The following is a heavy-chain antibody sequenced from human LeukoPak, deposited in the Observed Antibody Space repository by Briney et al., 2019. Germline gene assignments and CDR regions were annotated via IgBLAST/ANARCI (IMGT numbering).Heavy chain of an antibody. CDR2: INSDGSSI. V-gene: IGHV3-74*03. CDR3: VREGRVSGYDFDY. J-gene: IGHJ4*02. Sequence: GGSLRLSCAASGFTVSSNYMSWVRQAPGKGLEWVSRINSDGSSITYADSVKGRFTISRDNAKNTLYLQMNSLRVEDTAVYYCVREGRVSGYDFDYWGQGDLVTVSS. D-gene: IGHD5-12*01. CDR1: GFTVSSNY.